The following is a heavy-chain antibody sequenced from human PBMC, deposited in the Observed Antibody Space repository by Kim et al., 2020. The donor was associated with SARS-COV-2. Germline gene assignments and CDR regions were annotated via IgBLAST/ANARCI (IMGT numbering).Heavy chain of an antibody. CDR1: GFTFSNAW. J-gene: IGHJ4*02. CDR3: TTVALWFGELDENY. V-gene: IGHV3-15*01. Sequence: GGSLRLSCAASGFTFSNAWMSWVRQAPGKGLEWVGRIKSKTDGGTTDYAAPVKGRFTISRDDSKNTLYLQMNSLKTEDTAVYYCTTVALWFGELDENYWGQGTLVTVSS. D-gene: IGHD3-10*01. CDR2: IKSKTDGGTT.